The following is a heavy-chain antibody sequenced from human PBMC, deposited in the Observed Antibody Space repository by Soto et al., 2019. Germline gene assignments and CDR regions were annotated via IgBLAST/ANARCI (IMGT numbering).Heavy chain of an antibody. J-gene: IGHJ4*02. CDR2: IYYSGST. V-gene: IGHV4-59*04. CDR1: GGSISSYY. Sequence: SETLSLTCAVSGGSISSYYWSWIRQPPGKGLEWIGYIYYSGSTYYNPSLKSRVTISVDTSKNQFSLKLSSVTAADTAVFYCAGLYPCESSGYHLNYWGQGALVTVSS. D-gene: IGHD3-22*01. CDR3: AGLYPCESSGYHLNY.